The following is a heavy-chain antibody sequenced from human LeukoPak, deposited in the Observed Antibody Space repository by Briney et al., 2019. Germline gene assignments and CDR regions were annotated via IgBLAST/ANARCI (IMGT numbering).Heavy chain of an antibody. D-gene: IGHD3-9*01. CDR3: ARTHYAILTH. V-gene: IGHV4-39*07. Sequence: PSETLSLTCTVSGGSISSSSYYWGWIRQPPGEGLEWIGSIYYSGSTYYNPSLKSRVTISVDTSKNQFSLKLSSVTAADTAVYYCARTHYAILTHWGQGTLVTVSS. CDR1: GGSISSSSYY. J-gene: IGHJ4*02. CDR2: IYYSGST.